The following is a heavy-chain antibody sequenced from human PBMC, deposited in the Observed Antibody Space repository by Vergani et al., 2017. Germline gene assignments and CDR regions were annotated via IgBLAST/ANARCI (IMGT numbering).Heavy chain of an antibody. D-gene: IGHD3-10*01. J-gene: IGHJ2*01. CDR2: IYNSGNG. Sequence: QMQLQESGPGLVKASETLSLTCTVSGDSIISRSYYWGWIRQPPGKGLEWIGSIYNSGNGDSSSSLKSRVTISADKSKNQFSLRLTSVTAADTAVYYCASGNYYSDSTSHFRGRYFDVWGRGTLVTVPS. V-gene: IGHV4-39*01. CDR3: ASGNYYSDSTSHFRGRYFDV. CDR1: GDSIISRSYY.